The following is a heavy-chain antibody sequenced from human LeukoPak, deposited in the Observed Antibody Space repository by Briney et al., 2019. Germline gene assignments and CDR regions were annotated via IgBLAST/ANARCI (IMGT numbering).Heavy chain of an antibody. V-gene: IGHV4-39*01. Sequence: SETLSLTCTVSGGSISGSSYYWGWIRQPPGKGLEWIGSIYYSGSTYYNPSLKSRVTISLDTSRNLFSLKLTSVTAVDTAIYYCARRGYGATSGWYFDLWGRGTLVTVSS. CDR2: IYYSGST. J-gene: IGHJ2*01. D-gene: IGHD4-17*01. CDR1: GGSISGSSYY. CDR3: ARRGYGATSGWYFDL.